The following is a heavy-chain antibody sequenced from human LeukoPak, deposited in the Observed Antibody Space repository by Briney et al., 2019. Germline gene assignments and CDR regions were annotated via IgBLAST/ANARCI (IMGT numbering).Heavy chain of an antibody. D-gene: IGHD5-18*01. J-gene: IGHJ6*02. V-gene: IGHV3-74*01. Sequence: GGSLRLSCAASGFTFSSHWMHWVRQAPGEGLVWVSRINSDGSSTSYADSVKGRFTISRDNAKNTLYLQMNSLRAEDTAVYYCARGNSYGPIYYYYGMDVWGQGTTVTVSS. CDR1: GFTFSSHW. CDR3: ARGNSYGPIYYYYGMDV. CDR2: INSDGSST.